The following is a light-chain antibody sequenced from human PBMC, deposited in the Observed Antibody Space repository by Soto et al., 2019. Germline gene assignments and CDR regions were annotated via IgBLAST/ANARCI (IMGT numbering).Light chain of an antibody. CDR2: GAS. J-gene: IGKJ1*01. CDR1: QSVSNSY. V-gene: IGKV3-20*01. Sequence: EIVLTQSPGTLSLSPGERATLSCRASQSVSNSYLAWYQQKLGQAPRLLIYGASTRAPGIPDRFSGSGSGTDFTLTISRLEPEDFALYYCQQDGSCTRTFGQGTKVEIK. CDR3: QQDGSCTRT.